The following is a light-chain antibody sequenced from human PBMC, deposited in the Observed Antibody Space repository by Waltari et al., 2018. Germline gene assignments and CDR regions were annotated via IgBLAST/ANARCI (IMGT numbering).Light chain of an antibody. CDR3: SSYTSSNTWV. J-gene: IGLJ3*02. Sequence: QSALTQPASVSGSPGQSITISCTGTSSDDGGYKYVSWYQQHPGKAPKVMIDDVSKRPSGVLNRFAGSKSGNTVSLTISGLQAEDEADYYCSSYTSSNTWVFGGGTKLTVL. V-gene: IGLV2-14*01. CDR2: DVS. CDR1: SSDDGGYKY.